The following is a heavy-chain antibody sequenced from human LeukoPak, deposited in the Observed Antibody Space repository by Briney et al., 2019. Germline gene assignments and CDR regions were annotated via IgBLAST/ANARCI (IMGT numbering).Heavy chain of an antibody. V-gene: IGHV3-23*01. Sequence: PGGSLRLSCAASGFAFSTYAICWVRQGPGRALEWVSTISGSGGATFYAGSVQGRFTVSRDNSKNILYLQMNSLRVEDTAVYYCAKGMDDMIVDWLDPWGQGTLVTVSS. J-gene: IGHJ5*02. CDR2: ISGSGGAT. CDR3: AKGMDDMIVDWLDP. D-gene: IGHD3-22*01. CDR1: GFAFSTYA.